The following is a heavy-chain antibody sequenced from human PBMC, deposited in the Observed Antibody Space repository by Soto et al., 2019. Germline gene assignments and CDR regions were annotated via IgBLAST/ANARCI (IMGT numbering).Heavy chain of an antibody. CDR1: GDSISSGGYS. CDR3: ARRYGRAFDY. Sequence: SETLSLTCDVSGDSISSGGYSWNWIRQPPGKGLEWIGNIYQSGTTDYNPSLKSRVTISVDTSKNQFSLKLSSVTAADTAVYYCARRYGRAFDYWGQGTLVTVSS. V-gene: IGHV4-30-2*01. D-gene: IGHD1-1*01. CDR2: IYQSGTT. J-gene: IGHJ4*02.